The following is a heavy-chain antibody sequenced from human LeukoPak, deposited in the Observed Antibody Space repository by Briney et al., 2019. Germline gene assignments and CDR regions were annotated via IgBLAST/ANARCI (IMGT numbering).Heavy chain of an antibody. CDR3: ARGRTRYDFWCGYYLYYYYYGMDV. CDR1: GGTFSSYA. D-gene: IGHD3-3*01. J-gene: IGHJ6*02. V-gene: IGHV1-69*13. CDR2: IIPIFGTA. Sequence: ASVKVSCKASGGTFSSYAISWVRQAPGQGLEWMGGIIPIFGTANYAQKFQGRVTITADESTSTAYMELSSLRSEDTAVYYCARGRTRYDFWCGYYLYYYYYGMDVWGQGTTVTVSS.